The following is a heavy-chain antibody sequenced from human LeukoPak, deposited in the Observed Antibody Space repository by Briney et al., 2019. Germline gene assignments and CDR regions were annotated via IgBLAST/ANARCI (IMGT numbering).Heavy chain of an antibody. CDR2: ISGSGGST. CDR3: AKGSEWELLQSFFDY. V-gene: IGHV3-23*01. J-gene: IGHJ4*02. CDR1: GFTFSSYA. D-gene: IGHD1-26*01. Sequence: PGGSLRLSWAAAGFTFSSYAMSWVRQAPGKGLEWVSAISGSGGSTYYADSVKRRFTISRDNSKNTLYLQMNSLTAEDTAVYYCAKGSEWELLQSFFDYGGQGTLVTVSS.